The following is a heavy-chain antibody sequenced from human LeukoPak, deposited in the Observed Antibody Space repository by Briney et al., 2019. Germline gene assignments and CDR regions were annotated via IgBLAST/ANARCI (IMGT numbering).Heavy chain of an antibody. J-gene: IGHJ4*02. CDR2: IKQDGSEK. V-gene: IGHV3-7*01. CDR3: ARTSK. Sequence: GGSLRLSCAVSGFTFTSYWMSWVRQAPGKGLEWVANIKQDGSEKYYVDSVKGRFTISRDNAKNSLYLQMNSLRAEDTAVYYCARTSKWGQGTLVTVSS. CDR1: GFTFTSYW. D-gene: IGHD2-8*01.